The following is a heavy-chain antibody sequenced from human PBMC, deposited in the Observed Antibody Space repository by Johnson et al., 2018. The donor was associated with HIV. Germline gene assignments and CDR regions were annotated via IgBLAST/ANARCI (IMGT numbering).Heavy chain of an antibody. CDR2: ISGSGGST. J-gene: IGHJ3*02. CDR3: AKERGYSYGRGAFDI. D-gene: IGHD5-18*01. CDR1: GFTFSSYA. Sequence: VQLVESGGGLVQPGGSLRLSCAASGFTFSSYALTWVRQAPGRGLEWVSAISGSGGSTYYADSVKGRFTISRDNSKNTLYLQMNSLRAEDTAVYYCAKERGYSYGRGAFDIWVQGTMVTVSS. V-gene: IGHV3-23*04.